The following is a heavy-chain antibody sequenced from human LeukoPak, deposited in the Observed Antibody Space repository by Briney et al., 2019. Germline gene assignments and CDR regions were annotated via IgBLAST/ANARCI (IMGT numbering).Heavy chain of an antibody. CDR1: GYSFSSYW. D-gene: IGHD3-10*01. Sequence: GESLKISCKGSGYSFSSYWIGWVRQMPGKGLGWMGIIYPGDSETRYSPSFQGQVTISADKSISTAYLQWSSLKASDTAMYYCARRGSGIWEAFDYWGQGTLVTVSS. CDR2: IYPGDSET. J-gene: IGHJ4*02. CDR3: ARRGSGIWEAFDY. V-gene: IGHV5-51*01.